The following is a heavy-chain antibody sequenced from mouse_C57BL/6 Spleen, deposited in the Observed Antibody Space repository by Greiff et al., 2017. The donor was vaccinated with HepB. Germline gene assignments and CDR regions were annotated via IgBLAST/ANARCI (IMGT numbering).Heavy chain of an antibody. Sequence: EVKLVESGGGLVQSGRSLRLSCATSGFTFSDFYMEWVRQAPGKGLEWIAASRNKANDYTTEYSASVKGRFIVSRDTSQSILYLQMNALRAEDTAIYYCARDAYYSNPGYFDVWGTGTTVTVSS. CDR2: SRNKANDYTT. CDR3: ARDAYYSNPGYFDV. D-gene: IGHD2-5*01. CDR1: GFTFSDFY. J-gene: IGHJ1*03. V-gene: IGHV7-1*01.